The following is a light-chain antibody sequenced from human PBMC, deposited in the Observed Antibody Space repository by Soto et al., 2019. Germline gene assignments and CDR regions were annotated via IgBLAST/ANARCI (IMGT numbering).Light chain of an antibody. CDR2: AEA. V-gene: IGKV1-8*01. Sequence: AIRMPQSPSSISASTGDRVTITCRASQGISSFLAWYQQKPGKAPKLLIYAEATLQRGAPSRFSASGSGTDFTLTISRLQSEDFATYFCQQYLSYPSTFGQGTKLEI. J-gene: IGKJ2*01. CDR1: QGISSF. CDR3: QQYLSYPST.